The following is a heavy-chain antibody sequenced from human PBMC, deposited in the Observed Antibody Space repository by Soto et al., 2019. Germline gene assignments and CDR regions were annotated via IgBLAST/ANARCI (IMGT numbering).Heavy chain of an antibody. CDR2: IIPIFGTA. Sequence: QVQLVQSGAEVNKPGSSVKVSCKASGGTFSSYAISWVRQAPGQGLEWMGGIIPIFGTANYAQKFQGRVTITADESTSTAYMELSSLRSEDTAVYYCARVVRGYSYGIYYYYGMDVWGQGTTVTVSS. V-gene: IGHV1-69*12. CDR3: ARVVRGYSYGIYYYYGMDV. CDR1: GGTFSSYA. D-gene: IGHD5-18*01. J-gene: IGHJ6*02.